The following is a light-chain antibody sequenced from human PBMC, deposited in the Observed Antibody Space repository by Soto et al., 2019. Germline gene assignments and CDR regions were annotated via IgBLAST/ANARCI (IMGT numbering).Light chain of an antibody. CDR3: KEYNSYPWT. CDR2: DNY. Sequence: IQLTQSQSFRSVSAGTRVSINAPASQGISSALAWYQQKPGKAPKLLIYDNYSLESGVPSMFSGRGSGTEFTLTIRRLQPDEFATYYCKEYNSYPWTFGPGTKVDIK. J-gene: IGKJ1*01. V-gene: IGKV1-13*02. CDR1: QGISSA.